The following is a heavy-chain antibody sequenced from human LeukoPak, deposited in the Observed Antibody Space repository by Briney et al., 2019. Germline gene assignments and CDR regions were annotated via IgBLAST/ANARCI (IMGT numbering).Heavy chain of an antibody. CDR2: IRYDGSNE. Sequence: PGGSLRLSCAASGFTFSTYGMHWVRQAPGKGPVWVAFIRYDGSNEYYADAVKGRFTISKDNSNNTLYLQMNSLRSEDTAMYYCAREMGILNYWGQGTLVTVSS. CDR3: AREMGILNY. J-gene: IGHJ4*02. D-gene: IGHD1-26*01. CDR1: GFTFSTYG. V-gene: IGHV3-30*02.